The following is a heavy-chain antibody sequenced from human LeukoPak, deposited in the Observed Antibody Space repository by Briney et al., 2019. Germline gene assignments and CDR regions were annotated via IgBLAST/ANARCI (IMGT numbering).Heavy chain of an antibody. CDR1: GYTLTELS. CDR2: FDPEDGET. D-gene: IGHD2-2*01. Sequence: GASVKVSCKVSGYTLTELSMHWVRQAPGKGLEWMGGFDPEDGETIYAQKFQGRVTMTEDTPTDTAYMELSSLRSEDTAVYYCATVHRYCSSTSCYSFDYWGQGTLVTVSS. V-gene: IGHV1-24*01. J-gene: IGHJ4*02. CDR3: ATVHRYCSSTSCYSFDY.